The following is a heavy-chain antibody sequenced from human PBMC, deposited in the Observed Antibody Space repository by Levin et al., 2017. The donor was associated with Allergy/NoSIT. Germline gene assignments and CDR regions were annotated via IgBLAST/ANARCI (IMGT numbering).Heavy chain of an antibody. CDR2: IFPSDSDT. Sequence: TGGSLRLSCQASGYSFTSYWFGWVRQRPGKGLEWMGLIFPSDSDTRVSPSFQGQIIMSVDKSISPAYLQWSSLKASDSAMYYCARRDSDGSNSFDCWGQGTLVTVSS. D-gene: IGHD4-23*01. CDR1: GYSFTSYW. J-gene: IGHJ4*02. V-gene: IGHV5-51*01. CDR3: ARRDSDGSNSFDC.